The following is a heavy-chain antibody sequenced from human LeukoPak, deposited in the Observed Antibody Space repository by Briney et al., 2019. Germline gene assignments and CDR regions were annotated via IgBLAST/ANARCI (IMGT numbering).Heavy chain of an antibody. CDR2: ISYDGSNK. J-gene: IGHJ5*02. CDR3: AKDGGGSGYT. D-gene: IGHD3-22*01. CDR1: GLTFSSYG. V-gene: IGHV3-30*18. Sequence: GGSLRLSCAASGLTFSSYGMHWVRQAPGKGLEWVAVISYDGSNKYYADSVKGRFTISRDNSKNTLYLQMNSLRAEDTAVYYCAKDGGGSGYTWGQGTLVTVSS.